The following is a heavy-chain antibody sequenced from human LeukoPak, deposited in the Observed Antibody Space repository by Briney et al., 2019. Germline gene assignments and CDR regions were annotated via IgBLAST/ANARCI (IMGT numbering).Heavy chain of an antibody. CDR1: GYTFTSYG. CDR3: ARQWLDYDAFDI. V-gene: IGHV1-18*01. J-gene: IGHJ3*02. D-gene: IGHD6-19*01. Sequence: ASGKVSCKASGYTFTSYGISWVRQAPGQGLGWMGWISAYNGNTNYAQKFQGRVTMTTDTPTSTAYMELRSLRSDDTAVYYCARQWLDYDAFDIWGQGTMVTVSS. CDR2: ISAYNGNT.